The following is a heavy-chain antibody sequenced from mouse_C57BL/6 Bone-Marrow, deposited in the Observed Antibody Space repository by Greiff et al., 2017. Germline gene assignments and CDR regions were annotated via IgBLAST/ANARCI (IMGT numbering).Heavy chain of an antibody. D-gene: IGHD1-2*01. V-gene: IGHV1-59*01. CDR2: IDPSDSYT. J-gene: IGHJ1*03. CDR1: GYTFTSYW. CDR3: ARGLLRLWYFDV. Sequence: QVQLQQPGAELVRPGTSVKLSCKASGYTFTSYWMHWVKQRPGQGLEWIGVIDPSDSYTNYNQKFKGKATLTVDTSSSTAYMQLSSLTSEDSAVYYCARGLLRLWYFDVWGTGTTVTVSA.